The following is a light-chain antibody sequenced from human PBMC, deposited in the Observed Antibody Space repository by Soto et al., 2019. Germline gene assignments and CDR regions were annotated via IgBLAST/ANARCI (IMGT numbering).Light chain of an antibody. Sequence: KMMKHSPATLSVKQGERATLSCRASESVSSKLSWYQQKPGQAPRHLIFGASSRATGVPDRFSGSGFGTDFTLTISKVEPEDFAVYYCQQYGTPRSVTFGQGTLLEV. CDR3: QQYGTPRSVT. CDR2: GAS. J-gene: IGKJ5*01. CDR1: ESVSSK. V-gene: IGKV3-15*01.